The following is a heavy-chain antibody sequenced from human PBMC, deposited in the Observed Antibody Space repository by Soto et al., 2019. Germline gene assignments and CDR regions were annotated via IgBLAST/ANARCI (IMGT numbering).Heavy chain of an antibody. V-gene: IGHV1-69*02. J-gene: IGHJ6*02. CDR2: IIPILGIA. Sequence: QVQLVQSGAEVKKPGSSVKVSCKASGGTFSSYTISWVRQSPGQGLEWMGRIIPILGIANYAQKVEGRVTMTADDSKSTAYMELSSLRSEDTAVYYCARYSSDYGMDVWGQGTTVTVSS. D-gene: IGHD1-26*01. CDR1: GGTFSSYT. CDR3: ARYSSDYGMDV.